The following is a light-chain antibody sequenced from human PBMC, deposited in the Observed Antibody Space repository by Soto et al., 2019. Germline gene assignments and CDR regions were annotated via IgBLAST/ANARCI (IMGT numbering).Light chain of an antibody. CDR2: DAS. Sequence: EIVMTQSPATLSVSPGERATLSCRVSQSVNTNLAWYQQKPGQPPRLLMYDASTRATGIPARFSGSGSGTEFTLTISSLQSEDFAVYYCQQYNNWGTFGQGTKVEIK. V-gene: IGKV3-15*01. CDR1: QSVNTN. J-gene: IGKJ1*01. CDR3: QQYNNWGT.